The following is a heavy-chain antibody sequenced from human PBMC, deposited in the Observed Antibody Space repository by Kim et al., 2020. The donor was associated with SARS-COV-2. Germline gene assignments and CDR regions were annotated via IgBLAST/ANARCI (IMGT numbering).Heavy chain of an antibody. Sequence: SETLSLTCTVSGGSISSYYWSWIRQPPGKGLEWIGYIYYSGSTNYNPSLKSRVTISVDTSKNQFSLKLSSVTAADTAVYYCARVRGWNYEYYFDYWGQGTLVTVSS. V-gene: IGHV4-59*13. D-gene: IGHD1-7*01. J-gene: IGHJ4*02. CDR1: GGSISSYY. CDR2: IYYSGST. CDR3: ARVRGWNYEYYFDY.